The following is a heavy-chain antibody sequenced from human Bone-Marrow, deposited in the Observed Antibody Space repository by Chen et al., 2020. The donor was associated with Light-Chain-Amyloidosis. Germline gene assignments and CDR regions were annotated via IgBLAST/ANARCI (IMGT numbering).Heavy chain of an antibody. V-gene: IGHV1-2*02. J-gene: IGHJ3*02. CDR1: GYTFTGYY. D-gene: IGHD6-6*01. CDR2: INPNSGGT. Sequence: QVQLVQSGAEVKKPGASVKVSCKASGYTFTGYYMHWVRQAPGQGLEWMGWINPNSGGTNDAQKFQGRVTMTRDTSISTAYMELSRLRSDDTAVYYCARVAAHDAFDIWGQGTMVTVSS. CDR3: ARVAAHDAFDI.